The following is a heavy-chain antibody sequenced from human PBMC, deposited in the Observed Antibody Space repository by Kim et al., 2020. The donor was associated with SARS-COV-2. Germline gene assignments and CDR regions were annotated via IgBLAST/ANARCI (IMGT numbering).Heavy chain of an antibody. Sequence: SETLSLTCTVSSGSISSDAHNWAWIRQPPGKGLEWIGSIHYSGTTSYNSSLERRVTTSIDTSKNQFYLKLTTVTAADTAVYYCVGLAVVGWANNEYWGQGSLVTVSS. CDR2: IHYSGTT. D-gene: IGHD1-26*01. V-gene: IGHV4-39*01. J-gene: IGHJ4*02. CDR3: VGLAVVGWANNEY. CDR1: SGSISSDAHN.